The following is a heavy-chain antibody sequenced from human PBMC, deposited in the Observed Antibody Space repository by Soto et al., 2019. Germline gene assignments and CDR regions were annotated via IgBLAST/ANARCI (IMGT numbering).Heavy chain of an antibody. V-gene: IGHV4-39*01. D-gene: IGHD2-2*01. CDR3: ARNVVVPDPAAFDI. CDR1: GGSISSSSYY. J-gene: IGHJ3*02. CDR2: IYYSGNT. Sequence: QLQLQESGPGLVKPSETLSLTCTVSGGSISSSSYYWGWIRQPPGKWLEWIGRIYYSGNTYYNPAIKSQVTISVDTYKNQSSLKLIAVTAADKAVYYCARNVVVPDPAAFDIWGQGTMVTVSS.